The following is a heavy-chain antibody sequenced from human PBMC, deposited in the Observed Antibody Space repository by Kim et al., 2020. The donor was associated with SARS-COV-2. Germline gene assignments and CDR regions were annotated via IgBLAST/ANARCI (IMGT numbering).Heavy chain of an antibody. Sequence: GGSLRLSCVASGFTFTTSPMGWVRQAPGKGLEWVSRISWDGTKTYYADSVKGRVTMSSDKSKNTVYLDMNSLRVEDTAVYYCAKRVINGGFDYWGQGAQVTVSS. CDR1: GFTFTTSP. D-gene: IGHD2-8*01. J-gene: IGHJ4*02. CDR3: AKRVINGGFDY. CDR2: ISWDGTKT. V-gene: IGHV3-23*01.